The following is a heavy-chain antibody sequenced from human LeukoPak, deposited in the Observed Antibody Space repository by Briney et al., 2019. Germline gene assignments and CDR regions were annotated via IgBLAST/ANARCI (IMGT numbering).Heavy chain of an antibody. Sequence: ASVTVSFKASGYTFTGYYMHWVRQAPGQGLEWMGWINPNNGGTNYAQKFQGRVTMTRDTSISTAYMELSRLRSDDTAVYYCASALGYCSGGSCHTYYYMDVWGKGTTVTISS. CDR1: GYTFTGYY. CDR2: INPNNGGT. J-gene: IGHJ6*03. CDR3: ASALGYCSGGSCHTYYYMDV. D-gene: IGHD2-15*01. V-gene: IGHV1-2*02.